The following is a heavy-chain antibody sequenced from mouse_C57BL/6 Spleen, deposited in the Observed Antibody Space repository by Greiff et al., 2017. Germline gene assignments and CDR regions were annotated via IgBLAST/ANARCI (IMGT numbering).Heavy chain of an antibody. D-gene: IGHD1-1*02. Sequence: VQLKESGAELARPGASVKLSCKASGYTFTSYGISWVKQRTGQGLEWIGEIYPRSGNTYYNEKFKGKATLTADKSSSTAYMELRSLTSEDSAVYFCAREEWSNYYDYWGQGTTLTVSS. J-gene: IGHJ2*01. CDR1: GYTFTSYG. CDR3: AREEWSNYYDY. V-gene: IGHV1-81*01. CDR2: IYPRSGNT.